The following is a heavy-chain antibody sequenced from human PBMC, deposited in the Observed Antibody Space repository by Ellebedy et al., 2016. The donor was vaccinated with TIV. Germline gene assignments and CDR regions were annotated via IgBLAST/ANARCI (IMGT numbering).Heavy chain of an antibody. CDR2: ITSSSRSI. D-gene: IGHD4-11*01. CDR1: GFSFSTHS. Sequence: GESLKISCAASGFSFSTHSMNWVRQAPGKGLEWLSYITSSSRSIYYADSVKGRFTISRDNAKNSLFLQMSSLRVEDTAVYYCARVDYSYGRGTEYWGQGTLVSVSS. J-gene: IGHJ4*02. CDR3: ARVDYSYGRGTEY. V-gene: IGHV3-48*01.